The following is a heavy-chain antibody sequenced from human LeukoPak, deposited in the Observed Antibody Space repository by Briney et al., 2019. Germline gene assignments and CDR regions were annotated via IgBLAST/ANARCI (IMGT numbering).Heavy chain of an antibody. J-gene: IGHJ3*02. CDR3: ARPPLSGYHDSFDI. D-gene: IGHD5-12*01. CDR1: GYSSTSYC. V-gene: IGHV5-51*01. Sequence: GEPLHTSSKASGYSSTSYCIGWVRTLPGKGLEWMGIIYLVDSDTRYSPSFQGQVTISADKSISTAYLQWSSLKASDTAMYYCARPPLSGYHDSFDIWGQGTMVTVSS. CDR2: IYLVDSDT.